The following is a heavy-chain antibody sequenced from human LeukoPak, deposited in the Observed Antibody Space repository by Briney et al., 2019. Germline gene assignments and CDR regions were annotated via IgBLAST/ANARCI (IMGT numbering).Heavy chain of an antibody. D-gene: IGHD3-10*01. CDR2: IKPDGSDK. CDR3: ARGLYGP. CDR1: RFTFSSYA. Sequence: PGGSLRLSCAASRFTFSSYAMSWVRQAPGKGLEWVANIKPDGSDKYYVGSVKGRFTISRDNAQNSLYLQMNSLRAEDTAVYYCARGLYGPWGQGTLVTVSS. V-gene: IGHV3-7*04. J-gene: IGHJ5*02.